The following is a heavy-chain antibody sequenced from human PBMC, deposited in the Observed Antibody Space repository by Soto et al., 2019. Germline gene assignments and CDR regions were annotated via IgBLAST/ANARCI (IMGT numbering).Heavy chain of an antibody. CDR2: INAANGDT. V-gene: IGHV1-3*01. J-gene: IGHJ5*02. CDR3: VRRHVSATGINWFDP. D-gene: IGHD6-13*01. Sequence: ASVKVSCKASGYTFTSYGIHWVRQAPGQRLAWMGWINAANGDTKYSPKFQGRVTITRDTSASTAYMELSSLRSEDTAVYYCVRRHVSATGINWFDPWGQGTLVTVCS. CDR1: GYTFTSYG.